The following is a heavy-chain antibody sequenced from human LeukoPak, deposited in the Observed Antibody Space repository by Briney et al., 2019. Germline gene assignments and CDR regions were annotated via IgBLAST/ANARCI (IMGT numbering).Heavy chain of an antibody. J-gene: IGHJ4*02. D-gene: IGHD3-10*01. V-gene: IGHV3-21*05. CDR3: ARAAGDYFDY. Sequence: GGSLRLSCVATGFTFKSYSMNWVRQAPGKGLEWVSFITSTSSDVFYADSVKGRFTVSRDNARNSLYLQMNSLRAEDTAVYYCARAAGDYFDYWGQGSLVTVSS. CDR1: GFTFKSYS. CDR2: ITSTSSDV.